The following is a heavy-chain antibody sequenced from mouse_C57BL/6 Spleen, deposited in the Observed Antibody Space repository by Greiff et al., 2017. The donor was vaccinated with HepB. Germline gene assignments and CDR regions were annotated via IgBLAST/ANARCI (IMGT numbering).Heavy chain of an antibody. Sequence: EVKLMESGPELVKPGASVKIPCKASGYTFTDYNMDWVKQSHGKSLEWIGDINPNNGGTIYNQKFKGKATLTVDKSSSTAYMELRSLTSEDTAVYYCARSPRYRGYYFDYWGQGTTLTVSS. CDR3: ARSPRYRGYYFDY. V-gene: IGHV1-18*01. CDR2: INPNNGGT. D-gene: IGHD3-1*01. J-gene: IGHJ2*01. CDR1: GYTFTDYN.